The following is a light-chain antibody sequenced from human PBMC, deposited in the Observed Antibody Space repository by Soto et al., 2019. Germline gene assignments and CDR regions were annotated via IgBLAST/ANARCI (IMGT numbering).Light chain of an antibody. CDR1: SGDVGRYDS. CDR3: SSYTTNRTPV. V-gene: IGLV2-14*01. Sequence: QSVLTQPASVSGSPGQSLTISCTGTSGDVGRYDSVSWYKHRPGKVPELIIFSDRFSGSKSGNTASLTISGLQAEDEADYYCSSYTTNRTPVFGGGTTVTVL. J-gene: IGLJ2*01.